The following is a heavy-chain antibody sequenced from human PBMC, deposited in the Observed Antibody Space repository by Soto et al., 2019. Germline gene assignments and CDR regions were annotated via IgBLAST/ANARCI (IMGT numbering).Heavy chain of an antibody. V-gene: IGHV2-5*02. CDR1: GFSLSTSGVG. CDR2: IYWDDDK. Sequence: QITLKESGPTLVKPTQTLTLTCTFSGFSLSTSGVGVGWVRQPPGKALEWLALIYWDDDKRYNPSLRSRLAIFQDNPKNLVVLIMTNMDPGDTATYYCAHRVVWRPSDWSLGWFDPWGQGTLVTVSS. D-gene: IGHD3-9*01. CDR3: AHRVVWRPSDWSLGWFDP. J-gene: IGHJ5*02.